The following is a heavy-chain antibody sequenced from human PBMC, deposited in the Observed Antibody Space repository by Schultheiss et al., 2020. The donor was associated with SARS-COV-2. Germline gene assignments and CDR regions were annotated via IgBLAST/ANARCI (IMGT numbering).Heavy chain of an antibody. CDR3: AGAGSSGWLATLGY. D-gene: IGHD6-19*01. CDR2: IYHSGST. V-gene: IGHV4-39*07. J-gene: IGHJ4*02. CDR1: GGSISSGDYY. Sequence: SETLSLTCTVSGGSISSGDYYWGWIRQPPGKGLEWIGSIYHSGSTNYNPSLKSRVTISVDKSKNQFSLKLSSVTAADTAVYYCAGAGSSGWLATLGYWGQGTLVTVSS.